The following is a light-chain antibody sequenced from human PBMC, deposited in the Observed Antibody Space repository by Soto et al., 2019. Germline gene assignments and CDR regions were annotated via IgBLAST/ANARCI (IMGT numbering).Light chain of an antibody. CDR3: QQDSSSIT. V-gene: IGKV3-20*01. CDR1: QSVDNNK. J-gene: IGKJ4*01. CDR2: GAS. Sequence: EIILTQSPGTLSSSPGETVTLSCRASQSVDNNKLAWYQQKPGQSPRLVIYGASNRAADIPDRFSGSGSGTDFTLTISRMEPEDVAVYHCQQDSSSITFGGGTKVDI.